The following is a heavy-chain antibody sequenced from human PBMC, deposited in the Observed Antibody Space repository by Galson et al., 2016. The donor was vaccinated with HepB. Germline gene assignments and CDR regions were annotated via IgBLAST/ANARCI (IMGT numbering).Heavy chain of an antibody. CDR1: GGTFSSYA. CDR3: ASYMTYSRSYLVSDAFDI. V-gene: IGHV1-69*13. Sequence: SVKVSCKASGGTFSSYAISWVRQAPGQGLEWMGGIIPIFGTANYAQKFQGRVTITADESTSTAYMELSSLRSEDTAVYYCASYMTYSRSYLVSDAFDIWGQGTMVTGSS. D-gene: IGHD1-26*01. J-gene: IGHJ3*02. CDR2: IIPIFGTA.